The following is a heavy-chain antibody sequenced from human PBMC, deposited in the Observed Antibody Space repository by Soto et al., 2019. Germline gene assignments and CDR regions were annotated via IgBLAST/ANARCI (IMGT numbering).Heavy chain of an antibody. D-gene: IGHD2-21*01. V-gene: IGHV1-18*01. CDR3: ASDERTYCGGDNCEHYFDY. J-gene: IGHJ4*02. Sequence: LXQSXAEVXKPGXSVKVSCKTSGYTXTXXXXXXXRQAPGLGLEWMGWISGYNGNTNSAPKFXXXVSXXXXXXXXXXXXXXXXXXSDDTAVYYCASDERTYCGGDNCEHYFDYWGQXTLVTVSS. CDR1: GYTXTXXX. CDR2: ISGYNGNT.